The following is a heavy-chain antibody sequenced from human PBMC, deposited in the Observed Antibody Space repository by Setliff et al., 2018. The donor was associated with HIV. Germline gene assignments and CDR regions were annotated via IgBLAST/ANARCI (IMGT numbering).Heavy chain of an antibody. D-gene: IGHD4-17*01. CDR1: GYTFTGYF. CDR3: AREKFENGDYEFVSTFDS. V-gene: IGHV1-2*02. CDR2: INPNSGST. Sequence: ASVKVSCKASGYTFTGYFLHWVRQAPGQGLEYMGWINPNSGSTNYAQKFQGRVTMTRDTSVSTAYMELSSLRDEDTAVYYCAREKFENGDYEFVSTFDSWGQGTLVTVSS. J-gene: IGHJ4*02.